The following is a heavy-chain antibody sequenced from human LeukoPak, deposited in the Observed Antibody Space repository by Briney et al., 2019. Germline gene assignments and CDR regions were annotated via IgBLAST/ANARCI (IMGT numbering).Heavy chain of an antibody. D-gene: IGHD3-3*01. CDR1: RFTVSSNY. V-gene: IGHV3-66*01. J-gene: IGHJ3*02. CDR3: ARGRFLEWLDAFDI. Sequence: GGSLRLSCAAPRFTVSSNYMSWVRQAPGKGLEWVSVIYSGGRTYYADSVKGRFTISRDNSKNTLYLQMNSLRVEDTAVYYCARGRFLEWLDAFDIWGQGTMVTVSP. CDR2: IYSGGRT.